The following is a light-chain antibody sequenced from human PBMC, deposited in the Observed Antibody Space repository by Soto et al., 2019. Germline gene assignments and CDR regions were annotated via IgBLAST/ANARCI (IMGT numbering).Light chain of an antibody. CDR1: SSNIGAGYD. J-gene: IGLJ2*01. V-gene: IGLV1-40*01. CDR3: QSYDSSLSGRVV. Sequence: QSVLTQPPSVSGPPGQRVTISCTGSSSNIGAGYDVHWYQQLPGTAPKLLIYGNSNRPSGVPDRFSGDKSGTSASLAITGLQAEDEADYDCQSYDSSLSGRVVFGGGTKLTVL. CDR2: GNS.